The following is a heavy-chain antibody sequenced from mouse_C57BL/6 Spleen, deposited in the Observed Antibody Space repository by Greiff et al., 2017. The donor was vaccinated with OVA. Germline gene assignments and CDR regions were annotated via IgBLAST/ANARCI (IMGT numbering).Heavy chain of an antibody. CDR1: GFNIKDYY. CDR2: IDPEDGDT. D-gene: IGHD1-1*01. V-gene: IGHV14-1*01. Sequence: EVQLQQSGAELVRPGASVKLSCTASGFNIKDYYMHWVKQRPEQGLEWIGRIDPEDGDTEYAPKFQGKATMTADTSSNTAYLQLSSLTSEDTAVYYCTTAHYYYGSEYYFDYWGQGTTLTVSS. J-gene: IGHJ2*01. CDR3: TTAHYYYGSEYYFDY.